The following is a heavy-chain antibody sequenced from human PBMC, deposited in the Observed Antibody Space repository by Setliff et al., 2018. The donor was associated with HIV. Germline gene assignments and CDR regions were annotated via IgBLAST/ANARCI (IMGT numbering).Heavy chain of an antibody. J-gene: IGHJ3*01. Sequence: SETLSLTCSVSGSSISSNSYWWAWIRQPPGKGLEYIGTIYHRGGTFNNPSPKSRVVMSVDTSKNQFSLKLTSVTAADTATYYCARDTGVNVAPDGRGYHTFDFWGRGTMVTV. CDR3: ARDTGVNVAPDGRGYHTFDF. D-gene: IGHD2-8*02. V-gene: IGHV4-38-2*02. CDR1: GSSISSNSY. CDR2: IYHRGGT.